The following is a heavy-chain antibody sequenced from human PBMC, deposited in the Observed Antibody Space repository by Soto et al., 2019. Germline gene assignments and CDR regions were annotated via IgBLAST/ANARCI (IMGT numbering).Heavy chain of an antibody. V-gene: IGHV1-69*02. D-gene: IGHD2-21*02. CDR2: IIPILGIA. CDR1: GGTFSSYT. CDR3: AAGGGDCVSYFDY. Sequence: QVQLVQSGAEVKKPGSSVKVSCKASGGTFSSYTISWVRQAPGQGLEWMGRIIPILGIANYAQKFQGRVTITADKSTSTACMEVSSLRAEGTAVYYCAAGGGDCVSYFDYWGQGTLVTVSS. J-gene: IGHJ4*02.